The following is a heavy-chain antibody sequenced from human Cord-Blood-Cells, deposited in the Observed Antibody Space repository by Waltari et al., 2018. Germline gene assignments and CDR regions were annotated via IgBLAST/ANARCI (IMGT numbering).Heavy chain of an antibody. CDR1: GYTFTGYY. D-gene: IGHD6-19*01. V-gene: IGHV1-2*04. Sequence: QVQLVQSGAEVKKPGASVKVSCTASGYTFTGYYMHWVRQAPGQGLEWMGWINPNSGGTNYAQKFQGWVTMTRDTSISTAYMELSRLRSDDTAVYYCARDPSIAVAGTGYFDYWGQGTLVTVSS. J-gene: IGHJ4*02. CDR2: INPNSGGT. CDR3: ARDPSIAVAGTGYFDY.